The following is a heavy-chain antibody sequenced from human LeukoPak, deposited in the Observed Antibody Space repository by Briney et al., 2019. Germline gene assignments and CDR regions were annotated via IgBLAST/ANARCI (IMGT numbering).Heavy chain of an antibody. CDR1: GGSISSYY. CDR3: ARHFWDSYYGMDV. CDR2: IYYNGNT. D-gene: IGHD2/OR15-2a*01. J-gene: IGHJ6*02. V-gene: IGHV4-59*08. Sequence: AETLSLTCTVSGGSISSYYWSWIRQPPGKGLEWIGYIYYNGNTNYNPSLKSRVPLSVDTSKNQYSLKLSSVTAADTAVYYCARHFWDSYYGMDVWGQESTVSVSS.